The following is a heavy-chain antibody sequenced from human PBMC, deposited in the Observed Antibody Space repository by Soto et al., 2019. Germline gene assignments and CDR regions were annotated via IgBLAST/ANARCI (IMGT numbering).Heavy chain of an antibody. CDR3: AREPSSSWRFDY. D-gene: IGHD6-13*01. J-gene: IGHJ4*02. Sequence: QVQLVQSGAEVKKPGASVKVSCKASGYTFTSYDINWVRQATGQGLEWMGWMNPNSGNTGYAQKFQGRVTMTRDTSISTAYMELSSLRSEDTAVYCWAREPSSSWRFDYWGQGTLVTVSS. CDR2: MNPNSGNT. CDR1: GYTFTSYD. V-gene: IGHV1-8*01.